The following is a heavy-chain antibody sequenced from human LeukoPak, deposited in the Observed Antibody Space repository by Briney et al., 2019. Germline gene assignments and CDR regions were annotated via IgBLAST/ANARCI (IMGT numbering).Heavy chain of an antibody. D-gene: IGHD3-3*02. CDR3: ARAFFNSGFDY. Sequence: ASVRVSCKASGYTFTGYDVHWLRQAPGQGLTWMGWINPNSGGTDYAQQYQGRVTLTRDTSISTAYMELSSLTSDDSAVYYCARAFFNSGFDYWGQGTLVTVSS. CDR1: GYTFTGYD. V-gene: IGHV1-2*02. J-gene: IGHJ4*02. CDR2: INPNSGGT.